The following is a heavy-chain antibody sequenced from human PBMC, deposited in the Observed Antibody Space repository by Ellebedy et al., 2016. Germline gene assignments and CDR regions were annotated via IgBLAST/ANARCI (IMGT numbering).Heavy chain of an antibody. CDR3: GRDMDV. CDR1: GFTFSSNW. Sequence: GESLKISCAASGFTFSSNWMSWVRQAPGKGLEWVANIKEDGSEKHYVDSVKGRFTISRDNAKNSLYLQMNSLRAEDTAVYYCGRDMDVWGQGTTVTVSS. V-gene: IGHV3-7*03. CDR2: IKEDGSEK. J-gene: IGHJ6*02.